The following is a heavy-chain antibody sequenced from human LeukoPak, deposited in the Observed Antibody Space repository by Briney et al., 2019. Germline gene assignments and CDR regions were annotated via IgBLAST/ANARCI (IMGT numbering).Heavy chain of an antibody. CDR2: IYYSGST. Sequence: PPETLSLTCTVSGGAITSYYWSWIRQAPGKGLEWIGYIYYSGSTNYSPSLKSRVTISVGTSKKEFSLKLNALTAADTAVYYCARDRGLGTWFDPWGQGLLVTVSS. CDR1: GGAITSYY. D-gene: IGHD1-1*01. J-gene: IGHJ5*02. V-gene: IGHV4-59*01. CDR3: ARDRGLGTWFDP.